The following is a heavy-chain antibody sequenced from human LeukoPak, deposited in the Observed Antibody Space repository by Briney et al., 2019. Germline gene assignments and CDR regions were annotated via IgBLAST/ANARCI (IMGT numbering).Heavy chain of an antibody. D-gene: IGHD5-24*01. V-gene: IGHV3-7*01. CDR1: GFTFSSDW. CDR3: AATRRDGYNY. Sequence: PGGSLRLSCAASGFTFSSDWMSWVRQAPGKGLEWVANINQDGSAKFYADSVQGRLTISRDNAKNTLYLQMNSLRAEDTAVYYCAATRRDGYNYWGQGTLVTVSS. J-gene: IGHJ4*02. CDR2: INQDGSAK.